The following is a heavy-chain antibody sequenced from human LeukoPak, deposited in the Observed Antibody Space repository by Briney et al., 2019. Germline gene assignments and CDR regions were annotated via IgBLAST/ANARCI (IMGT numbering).Heavy chain of an antibody. CDR2: ISSTSTYI. Sequence: GGSLRLSCAASGFIFSNYNMNWVRQAPGKGLEWVSSISSTSTYIYYADSLKGRFTVSRDNAKNSLYLQMNSLRVEDTALYYCAKDIGRVDTASTYMDVWGKGTTVTISS. D-gene: IGHD5-18*01. J-gene: IGHJ6*03. V-gene: IGHV3-21*04. CDR3: AKDIGRVDTASTYMDV. CDR1: GFIFSNYN.